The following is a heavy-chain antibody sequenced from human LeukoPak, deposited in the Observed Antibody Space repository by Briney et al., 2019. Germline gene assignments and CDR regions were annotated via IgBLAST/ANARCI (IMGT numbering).Heavy chain of an antibody. CDR1: GFTFSTYS. CDR3: ARGRSITLLRGVAMSDGFYI. V-gene: IGHV3-21*01. J-gene: IGHJ3*02. D-gene: IGHD3-10*01. Sequence: PGGSLRLSYAASGFTFSTYSMNWVRQAPGKGLEWVSFIYTSGSDIYYGDSMKGRFTISRDKAKNSLYLQMSGLRGEDTAVYYCARGRSITLLRGVAMSDGFYICGQGAMVTVSS. CDR2: IYTSGSDI.